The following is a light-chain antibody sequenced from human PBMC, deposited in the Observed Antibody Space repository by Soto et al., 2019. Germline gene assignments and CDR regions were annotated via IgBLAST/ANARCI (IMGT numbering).Light chain of an antibody. Sequence: AIRMSQSPSSFSASTGDRVTITCRASQGISSYLAWYQQKPGKAPKLLIYASSTLQSGVPSRFSGSGSRTDFTLTISCLQSEDFATYYCQQYYSYPRPFGQGTKVEIK. CDR3: QQYYSYPRP. CDR1: QGISSY. J-gene: IGKJ1*01. V-gene: IGKV1-8*01. CDR2: ASS.